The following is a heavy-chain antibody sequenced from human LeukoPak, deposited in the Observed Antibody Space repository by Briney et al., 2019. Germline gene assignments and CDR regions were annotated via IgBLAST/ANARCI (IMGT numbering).Heavy chain of an antibody. Sequence: PWESLKISCKGSGYTFNTYWVGWVRQMPGKGLEWIGIIYPGDSDIRYSPSFRGQVTISADKSSSTAYLQWSSLKASDTAMYYCARRDVSAWYYFDYWGQGTLVTVSS. J-gene: IGHJ4*02. V-gene: IGHV5-51*01. CDR2: IYPGDSDI. CDR3: ARRDVSAWYYFDY. D-gene: IGHD6-19*01. CDR1: GYTFNTYW.